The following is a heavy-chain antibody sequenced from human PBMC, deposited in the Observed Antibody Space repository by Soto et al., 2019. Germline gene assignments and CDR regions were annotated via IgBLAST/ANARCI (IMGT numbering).Heavy chain of an antibody. D-gene: IGHD2-15*01. V-gene: IGHV4-34*01. CDR2: INHTGST. Sequence: SETLSLTCAVYGGSFSGYYWSWIRQPPGKGLEWIGEINHTGSTHYTPSLQSPVTISVDTSTNQFSLKLSSVTAADTAVYYCARVDIVVVVAATRRNGMDVWGQGTTVTVSS. CDR3: ARVDIVVVVAATRRNGMDV. CDR1: GGSFSGYY. J-gene: IGHJ6*02.